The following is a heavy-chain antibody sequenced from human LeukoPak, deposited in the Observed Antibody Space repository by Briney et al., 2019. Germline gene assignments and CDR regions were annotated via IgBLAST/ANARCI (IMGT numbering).Heavy chain of an antibody. CDR3: ARAPALWFGEPDY. Sequence: PGRSLRLSCAASGFTFDDYAMHWVRQAPGKGLEWVSGISWNSGSIGYADSVKGRFTISRDNAKNSLYLQMNSLRAEDTAVYYCARAPALWFGEPDYWGQGTLVTVSS. D-gene: IGHD3-10*01. CDR2: ISWNSGSI. CDR1: GFTFDDYA. J-gene: IGHJ4*02. V-gene: IGHV3-9*01.